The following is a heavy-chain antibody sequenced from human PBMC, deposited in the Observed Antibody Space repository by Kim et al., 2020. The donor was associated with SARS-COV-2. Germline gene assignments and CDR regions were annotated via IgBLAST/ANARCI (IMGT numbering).Heavy chain of an antibody. Sequence: GGSLRLSCAXSRFTFSNSAMSWVRQAPGKGLEWVSGIFGSGSGKYYADSVKGRFTISRDNSKNILYLQMNNLRAEDTAVYYCAKHLHVTTAAFYWFFALWGRGTLVTVSS. D-gene: IGHD2-21*02. CDR3: AKHLHVTTAAFYWFFAL. V-gene: IGHV3-23*01. CDR2: IFGSGSGK. J-gene: IGHJ2*01. CDR1: RFTFSNSA.